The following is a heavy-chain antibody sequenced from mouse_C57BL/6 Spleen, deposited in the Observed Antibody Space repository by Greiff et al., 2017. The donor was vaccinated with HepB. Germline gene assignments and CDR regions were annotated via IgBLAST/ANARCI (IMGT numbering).Heavy chain of an antibody. Sequence: QVQLKQPGAELVRPGSSVKLSCKASGYTFTSYWMDWVKQRPGQGLEWIGNIYPSDSETHYNQKFKDKATLTVDKSSSTAYMQLSSLTSEDSAVYYCARVGYLSSYWYFDVWGTGTTVTVSS. V-gene: IGHV1-61*01. D-gene: IGHD2-2*01. J-gene: IGHJ1*03. CDR3: ARVGYLSSYWYFDV. CDR2: IYPSDSET. CDR1: GYTFTSYW.